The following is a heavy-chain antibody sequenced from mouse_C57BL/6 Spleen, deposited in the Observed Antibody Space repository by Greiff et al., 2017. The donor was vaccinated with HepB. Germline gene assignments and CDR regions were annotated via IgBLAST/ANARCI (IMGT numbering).Heavy chain of an antibody. D-gene: IGHD2-4*01. Sequence: EVQVVESGEGLVKPGGSLKLSCAASGFTFSSYAMSWVRQTPEKRLEWVAYISSGGDYIYYADTVKGRFTISRDNARNTLYLQMSSLKSEDTAMYYCTRGDYDEFFDYWGQGTTLTVSS. V-gene: IGHV5-9-1*02. CDR3: TRGDYDEFFDY. J-gene: IGHJ2*01. CDR1: GFTFSSYA. CDR2: ISSGGDYI.